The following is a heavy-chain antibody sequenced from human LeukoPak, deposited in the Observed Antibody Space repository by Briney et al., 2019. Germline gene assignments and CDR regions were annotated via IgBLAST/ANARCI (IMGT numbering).Heavy chain of an antibody. CDR2: ISSSGSTI. Sequence: GGSLRLSCAASGFTISYYSMNWVRQAPGKGLEWVSYISSSGSTIYYADSVKGRFTISRDNAKNSLYLQMNSLRAEDTAVYYCARATYYYETSGYYHFDYWGQGTLVTVSS. CDR1: GFTISYYS. D-gene: IGHD3-22*01. J-gene: IGHJ4*02. V-gene: IGHV3-48*01. CDR3: ARATYYYETSGYYHFDY.